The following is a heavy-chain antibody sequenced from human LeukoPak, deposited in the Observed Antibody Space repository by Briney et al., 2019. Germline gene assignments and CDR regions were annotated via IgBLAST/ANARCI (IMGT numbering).Heavy chain of an antibody. J-gene: IGHJ4*02. V-gene: IGHV3-30*03. CDR1: GFTFSSYG. Sequence: PGRSLRLSCAASGFTFSSYGMHWVRQAPGKGLEWVAVISHDGNNKHYADSVKGRFTISRDNSKNTLYLQMNSLRPEDTAVYSCARDRKSTWSFDYWGQGILFTVSS. D-gene: IGHD6-13*01. CDR3: ARDRKSTWSFDY. CDR2: ISHDGNNK.